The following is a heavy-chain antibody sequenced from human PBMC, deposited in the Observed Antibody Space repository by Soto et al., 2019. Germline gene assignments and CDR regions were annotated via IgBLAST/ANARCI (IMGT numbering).Heavy chain of an antibody. J-gene: IGHJ4*02. V-gene: IGHV1-18*01. CDR3: ARAYRYYWNYMMY. CDR1: GYTFSNDA. D-gene: IGHD1-7*01. CDR2: VSAYNGNT. Sequence: QIQLVQSGAEVKKPGASVKVSCKASGYTFSNDAITWVRQATGQGLEWMGWVSAYNGNTNYAQKFKGRVTMTTDTSTSRAYLEIRSLRYDDPAVYFCARAYRYYWNYMMYWGQGTLVTVS.